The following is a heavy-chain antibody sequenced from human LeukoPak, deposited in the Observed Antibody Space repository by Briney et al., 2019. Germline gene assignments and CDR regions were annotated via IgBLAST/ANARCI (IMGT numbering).Heavy chain of an antibody. CDR1: GFIFSNYA. J-gene: IGHJ6*02. Sequence: RPGGSLRLSCAASGFIFSNYALHWVRQAPGKGLEWVAVTSYDGNNKYYADSVKGRFTISRDNSKNTLYLQMNSLKTEDTAMYYCARDLTIFGVGISHYNGMDVWGQGTTVTVSS. CDR2: TSYDGNNK. D-gene: IGHD3-3*01. V-gene: IGHV3-30-3*01. CDR3: ARDLTIFGVGISHYNGMDV.